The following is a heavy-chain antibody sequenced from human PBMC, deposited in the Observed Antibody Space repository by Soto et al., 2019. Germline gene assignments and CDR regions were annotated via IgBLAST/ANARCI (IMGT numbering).Heavy chain of an antibody. CDR3: ARARGPASSSAIFFDI. Sequence: PGGSLRLSCAASGLTVSSSYMSWVRQAPGKGLQWVSVIYSAGSTYYANSVKGRFTISRDISTNMVYLQMSSLTDEDTAVYYCARARGPASSSAIFFDIWGQGALVTVSS. J-gene: IGHJ4*02. CDR2: IYSAGST. D-gene: IGHD6-13*01. V-gene: IGHV3-53*01. CDR1: GLTVSSSY.